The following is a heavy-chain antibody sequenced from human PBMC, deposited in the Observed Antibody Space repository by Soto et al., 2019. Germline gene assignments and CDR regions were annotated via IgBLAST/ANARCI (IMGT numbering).Heavy chain of an antibody. CDR1: GFTFSDYY. D-gene: IGHD5-18*01. Sequence: GGSLRLSCAASGFTFSDYYMSWIRQAPGKGLEWVSYISSSGSTIYYADSVKGRFTISRDNSKNTLYLQMNSLRAEDTAVYYCAKAQYAAMVPFYYYYGMDVWGQGTTVTVSS. V-gene: IGHV3-11*01. CDR3: AKAQYAAMVPFYYYYGMDV. CDR2: ISSSGSTI. J-gene: IGHJ6*02.